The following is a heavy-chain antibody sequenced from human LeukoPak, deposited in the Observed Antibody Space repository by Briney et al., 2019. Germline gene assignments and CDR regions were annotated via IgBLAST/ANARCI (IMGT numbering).Heavy chain of an antibody. V-gene: IGHV3-7*01. CDR2: IKEDGSEK. J-gene: IGHJ4*02. D-gene: IGHD2-2*01. Sequence: GGSLRLSCAASGFTFSDYYMSWVRQAPGKGLEWVANIKEDGSEKYYVDSVKGRFTISRDNAKNSLYLQMNSLRAEDTAVYFCAKLEDCSSTSCYQAFDYWGQGTLVTVSS. CDR1: GFTFSDYY. CDR3: AKLEDCSSTSCYQAFDY.